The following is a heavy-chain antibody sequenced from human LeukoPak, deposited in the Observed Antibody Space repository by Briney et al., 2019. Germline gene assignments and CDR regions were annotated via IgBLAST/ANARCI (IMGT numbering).Heavy chain of an antibody. CDR3: ARDGTYYYDSSGSLQFDY. J-gene: IGHJ4*02. CDR2: ISSSSYTI. D-gene: IGHD3-22*01. CDR1: GFTFSDYY. Sequence: GGSLRLSCAASGFTFSDYYMSWIRQAPGKGLEWVSYISSSSYTIYYADSVKGRFTISRDNAKNSVYLQMNSLRAEDTAVYYCARDGTYYYDSSGSLQFDYWGQGTLVTVSS. V-gene: IGHV3-11*01.